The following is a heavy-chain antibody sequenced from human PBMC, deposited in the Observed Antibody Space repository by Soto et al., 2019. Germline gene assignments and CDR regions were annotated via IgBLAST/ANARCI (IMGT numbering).Heavy chain of an antibody. CDR2: ISYNGRNA. Sequence: QVQLVESGGGVVQPGKSLRLSCATSGFTFSSYAIHWVRQAPGKGLEWVSLISYNGRNAYYADSVKGRFTISRVKSTKTVYLHMNSVRVEDTAVYYCAGLTVTETPGYFDYWGQGTLVTVSS. V-gene: IGHV3-30-3*01. CDR3: AGLTVTETPGYFDY. D-gene: IGHD4-17*01. J-gene: IGHJ4*02. CDR1: GFTFSSYA.